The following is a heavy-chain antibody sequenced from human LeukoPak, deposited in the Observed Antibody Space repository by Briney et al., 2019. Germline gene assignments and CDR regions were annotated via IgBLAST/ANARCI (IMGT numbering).Heavy chain of an antibody. V-gene: IGHV3-48*02. D-gene: IGHD5-18*01. CDR1: GFTFSSYS. CDR3: ARGGYSYGKNWFDP. CDR2: ISSSSSTI. Sequence: GGSLRLSCAASGFTFSSYSMNWVRQAPGKGLEWVSYISSSSSTIYYADSVKGRFTISRDNAKNSLYLQMNSLRDEDTAVYYCARGGYSYGKNWFDPWGQGTLVTISS. J-gene: IGHJ5*02.